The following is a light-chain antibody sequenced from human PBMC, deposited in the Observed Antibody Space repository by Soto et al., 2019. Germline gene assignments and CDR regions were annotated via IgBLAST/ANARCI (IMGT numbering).Light chain of an antibody. CDR3: SSYTPTSTVL. CDR2: EVS. Sequence: QSVLTQPASVSGSPGQSITISCTGTSSDVGAYNLVSWYQHHPGKAPKFMMYEVSYRPSGVSNRFSGSKSGNTASLTISGLQAEDEAYYYCSSYTPTSTVLFGGGTKLTVL. J-gene: IGLJ2*01. V-gene: IGLV2-14*01. CDR1: SSDVGAYNL.